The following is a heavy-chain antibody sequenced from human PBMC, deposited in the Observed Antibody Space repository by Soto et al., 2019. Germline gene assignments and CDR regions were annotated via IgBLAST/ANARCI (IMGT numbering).Heavy chain of an antibody. D-gene: IGHD2-2*03. J-gene: IGHJ5*02. CDR3: ARGGPGYCSSTSCYPARWFDP. V-gene: IGHV1-2*04. CDR1: GYTFTGYY. Sequence: ASVKVSCKASGYTFTGYYMHWVRQAPGQGLEWMGWINPNSGGTNYAQKFQGWVTMTRDTSISTAYMELSRLRSDDTAVYYCARGGPGYCSSTSCYPARWFDPWGQGTLVTVSS. CDR2: INPNSGGT.